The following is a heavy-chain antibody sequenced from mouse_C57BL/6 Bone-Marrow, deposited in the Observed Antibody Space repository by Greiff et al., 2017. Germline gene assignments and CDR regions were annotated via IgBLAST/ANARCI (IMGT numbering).Heavy chain of an antibody. CDR3: AREGIYDVYYDYFDY. V-gene: IGHV1-59*01. Sequence: QVQLQQPGAELVRPGTSVKLSCKASGYTFTSYWMHWVKQRPGQGLEWIGVIDPSDSYTNYNQKFKGKATLTVDTSSSTAYMQLSSLTSEDSAVYDCAREGIYDVYYDYFDYWGQGTTLTVSS. CDR2: IDPSDSYT. CDR1: GYTFTSYW. J-gene: IGHJ2*01. D-gene: IGHD2-3*01.